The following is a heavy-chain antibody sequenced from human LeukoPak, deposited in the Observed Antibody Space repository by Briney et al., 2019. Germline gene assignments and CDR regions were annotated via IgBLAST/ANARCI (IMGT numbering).Heavy chain of an antibody. D-gene: IGHD3-3*01. CDR2: ISYDGSNK. V-gene: IGHV3-30*18. CDR3: AKDRGSVYDFWSGYYTVEPYYYGMDV. J-gene: IGHJ6*02. CDR1: GFTFSSYG. Sequence: GGSLRLSCEASGFTFSSYGMHWVRQAPGKGLEWVAVISYDGSNKYYADSVKGRFTISRGNSKNTLYLQMNSLRAEDTAVYYCAKDRGSVYDFWSGYYTVEPYYYGMDVWGQGTTVTVSS.